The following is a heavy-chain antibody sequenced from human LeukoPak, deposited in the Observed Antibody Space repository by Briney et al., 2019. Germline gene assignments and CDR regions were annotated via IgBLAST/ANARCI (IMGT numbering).Heavy chain of an antibody. V-gene: IGHV3-23*01. CDR2: ISGSGGST. D-gene: IGHD3-3*01. J-gene: IGHJ4*02. CDR1: GFTFSSYA. Sequence: GGSLRLSCAASGFTFSSYAMSWVRQAPGKGLEWVSAISGSGGSTYYADSVKGRFTISRDNSKNTLYLQMNSLRAEDTAVYYCAKVSSPYDFWSGPTIYYFDYWGQGTLVTVSS. CDR3: AKVSSPYDFWSGPTIYYFDY.